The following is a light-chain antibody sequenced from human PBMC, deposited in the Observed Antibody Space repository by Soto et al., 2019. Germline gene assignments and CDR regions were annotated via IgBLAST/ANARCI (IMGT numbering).Light chain of an antibody. CDR1: QLISSW. J-gene: IGKJ4*01. CDR3: QQASSFPLT. CDR2: AAS. Sequence: IQITQSPSSVSASVGDTVTITCRASQLISSWLAWYQQKPGKAPKLLNYAASNLQSGVPSRFSGNEAGTDFTFTISRLQPGDFAIYFCQQASSFPLTFGGGTKVEI. V-gene: IGKV1-12*01.